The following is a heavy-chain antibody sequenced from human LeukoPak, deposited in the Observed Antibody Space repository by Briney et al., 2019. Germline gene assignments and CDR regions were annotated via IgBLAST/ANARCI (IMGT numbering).Heavy chain of an antibody. V-gene: IGHV5-51*01. CDR2: IYPGDSDT. CDR1: GYSFTSYW. D-gene: IGHD3-22*01. Sequence: GESLKISCKGSGYSFTSYWIGWVRQMPGKGLEWMGIIYPGDSDTRYSPSFQGQVTISADKSISTAYLQWSSLKASDTAIYFCARRVVISGFDPWGQGTLVTVSS. CDR3: ARRVVISGFDP. J-gene: IGHJ5*02.